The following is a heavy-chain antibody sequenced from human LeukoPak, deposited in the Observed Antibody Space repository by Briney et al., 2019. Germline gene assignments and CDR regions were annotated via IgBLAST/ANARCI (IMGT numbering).Heavy chain of an antibody. V-gene: IGHV4-34*01. CDR3: ARRGMATRY. CDR2: INHSGST. J-gene: IGHJ4*02. D-gene: IGHD5-24*01. Sequence: PSETLSLTCAVYGGSFSGYYWSWIRQPPGKGLEWIGEINHSGSTNYNPSLKSRVTISVDTSKNQFSLRLSSVTAADTAVYYCARRGMATRYWGQGTLVTVSS. CDR1: GGSFSGYY.